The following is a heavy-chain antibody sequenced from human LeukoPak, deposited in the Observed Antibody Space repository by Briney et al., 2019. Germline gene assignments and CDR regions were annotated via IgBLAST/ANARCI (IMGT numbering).Heavy chain of an antibody. Sequence: ASVKVSCKASGYTFTGYYMHWVRQAPEQGLEWMGWINPNSGGTNYAQKFQGRVTMTRDTSISTAYMELSSLRSEDTAVYYCARFHCSSTSCYADCYYMDVWGKGTTVTVSS. D-gene: IGHD2-2*01. J-gene: IGHJ6*03. CDR2: INPNSGGT. V-gene: IGHV1-2*02. CDR1: GYTFTGYY. CDR3: ARFHCSSTSCYADCYYMDV.